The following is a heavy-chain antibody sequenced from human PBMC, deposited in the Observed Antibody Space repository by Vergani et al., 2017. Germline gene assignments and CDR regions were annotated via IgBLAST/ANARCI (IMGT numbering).Heavy chain of an antibody. CDR1: GYTFTTYY. V-gene: IGHV1-2*02. Sequence: QVQLVQSGAEVKKPGASVKVSCKASGYTFTTYYIHWVRQAPGQGLEWMGWINPNSGGTNYAQKFQGRVTITADESTSTAYMELSSLRSEDTAVYYCARDLLRRHGGNSGVFDYWGQGTLVTVSS. J-gene: IGHJ4*02. CDR3: ARDLLRRHGGNSGVFDY. CDR2: INPNSGGT. D-gene: IGHD4-23*01.